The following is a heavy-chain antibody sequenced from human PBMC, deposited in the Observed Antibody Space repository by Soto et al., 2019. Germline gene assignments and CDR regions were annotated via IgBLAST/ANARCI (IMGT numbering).Heavy chain of an antibody. J-gene: IGHJ5*02. Sequence: EVQLVESGGGLVKPGGSLSLSCAASGCTFRNAWMRWVRHAPGKGLEWVSRIKSKIDGGTMDHAAPLKGRYTISIEDSKNTLYLQMDSLETEDTAVYYCTTYDYIWGSDRYRWASWVQGVLVTVS. CDR1: GCTFRNAW. CDR3: TTYDYIWGSDRYRWAS. V-gene: IGHV3-15*01. D-gene: IGHD3-16*02. CDR2: IKSKIDGGTM.